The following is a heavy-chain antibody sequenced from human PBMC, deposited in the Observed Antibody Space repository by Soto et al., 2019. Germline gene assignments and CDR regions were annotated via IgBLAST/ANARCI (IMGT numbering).Heavy chain of an antibody. J-gene: IGHJ4*02. D-gene: IGHD2-15*01. CDR2: ISSSSSYT. V-gene: IGHV3-11*05. CDR3: ARDGEIGMAYSIDY. CDR1: GFTFSDYY. Sequence: QVQLVESGGGLVKPGGSLRLSCAASGFTFSDYYMSWIRQAPGKGLEWVSYISSSSSYTNYADSVKGRFTISRDNAKNSLYLQMNSLRAEDTAVYYCARDGEIGMAYSIDYWGQGTLVTVSS.